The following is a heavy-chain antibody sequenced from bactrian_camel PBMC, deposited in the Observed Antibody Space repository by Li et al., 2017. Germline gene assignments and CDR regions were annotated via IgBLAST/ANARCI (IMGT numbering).Heavy chain of an antibody. J-gene: IGHJ6*01. CDR2: VDSLGIP. CDR1: EYRGC. V-gene: IGHV3S53*01. D-gene: IGHD2*01. CDR3: AFARVCYLRNMNSADYNS. Sequence: VQLVESGGGSVLAGGSLRLSCVASEYRGCTGWLRQVPGKEREGVATVDSLGIPTYADSVKGRFTVSRDNAKNTVYLEMNNLQPEDSSMYYCAFARVCYLRNMNSADYNSWGQGTQVTVS.